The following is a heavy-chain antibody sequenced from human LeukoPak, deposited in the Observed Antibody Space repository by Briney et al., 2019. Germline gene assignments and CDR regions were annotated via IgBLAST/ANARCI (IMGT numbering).Heavy chain of an antibody. J-gene: IGHJ4*02. D-gene: IGHD5-18*01. CDR2: ISRDGGRT. CDR3: AKGGGDTAMAMDY. CDR1: HFTFDDYA. V-gene: IGHV3-43D*03. Sequence: GGSLRLSCAASHFTFDDYAMHWVRQAPGKGLEWVSLISRDGGRTYYADPVKGRFTISRDNSKNSLFLQMTRLSAEDTAFYYCAKGGGDTAMAMDYWGQGTLVTVSS.